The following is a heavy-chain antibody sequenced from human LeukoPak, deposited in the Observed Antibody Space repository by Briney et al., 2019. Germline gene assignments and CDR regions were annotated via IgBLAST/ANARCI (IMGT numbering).Heavy chain of an antibody. V-gene: IGHV4-59*01. CDR1: NGSISPYY. D-gene: IGHD3-22*01. J-gene: IGHJ6*03. Sequence: SETLSLTCTVSNGSISPYYWTWIRQPPGKGLEYIGYINYSGSTKYNPSLKSGLTISVGTSKNQFFLELSSVTAADTAVYYCARARVSDTSGPYFGYFYDMDVWGKGTTVIVSS. CDR2: INYSGST. CDR3: ARARVSDTSGPYFGYFYDMDV.